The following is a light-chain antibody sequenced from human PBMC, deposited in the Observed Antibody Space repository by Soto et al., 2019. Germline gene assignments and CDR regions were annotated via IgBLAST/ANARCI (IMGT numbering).Light chain of an antibody. J-gene: IGLJ2*01. Sequence: QAVVTQPPSVSAAPGQKVTISCSGSSSNIGNNYVSWYQQLPGTAPKLLIFDNNNRPSGIPERFSGSKSGTSATLGITGLQTGDEADYYCGTWDSSLSAGVFGGGTKLTVL. CDR2: DNN. V-gene: IGLV1-51*01. CDR3: GTWDSSLSAGV. CDR1: SSNIGNNY.